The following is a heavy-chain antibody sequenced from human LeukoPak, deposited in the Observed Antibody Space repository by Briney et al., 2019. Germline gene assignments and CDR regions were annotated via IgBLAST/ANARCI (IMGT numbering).Heavy chain of an antibody. Sequence: SETLSLTCTVSGGSISSYHWSWIRQPPGKGLEWIGYIYYSGSTSYNPSRKSRVTISLDTSKNQFSLKMSSVTAADTAVYYCARVDTVTTTFDYWGQGTLVTVSS. J-gene: IGHJ4*02. CDR1: GGSISSYH. CDR3: ARVDTVTTTFDY. CDR2: IYYSGST. V-gene: IGHV4-59*08. D-gene: IGHD4-17*01.